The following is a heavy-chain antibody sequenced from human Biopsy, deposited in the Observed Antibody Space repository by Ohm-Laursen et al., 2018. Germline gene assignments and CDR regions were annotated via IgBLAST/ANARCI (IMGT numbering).Heavy chain of an antibody. Sequence: GPLSLTCAVYGESFNGYYWSWIRQTPGRGLEWIGEINHSGRTNYNPSLKSRVTISVDTSKNQFSLKVRSVTAADTAVYYCVRGVDYYDPYHYYALDVWSQGATVTVSS. D-gene: IGHD3-22*01. CDR3: VRGVDYYDPYHYYALDV. CDR1: GESFNGYY. V-gene: IGHV4-34*01. J-gene: IGHJ6*02. CDR2: INHSGRT.